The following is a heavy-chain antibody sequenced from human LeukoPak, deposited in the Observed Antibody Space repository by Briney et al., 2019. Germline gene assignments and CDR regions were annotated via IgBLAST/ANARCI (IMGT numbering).Heavy chain of an antibody. D-gene: IGHD3-22*01. CDR3: AKGDYYDSSGDYPFDY. V-gene: IGHV3-33*06. J-gene: IGHJ4*02. CDR1: GFTFSSYG. CDR2: IWYDGSNK. Sequence: QPGRSLLLSCAASGFTFSSYGMHWVRQAPGKGLEWVAVIWYDGSNKYYADSVKGRFTISRDNSKNTLYLQMNSLRAEDTAVYYCAKGDYYDSSGDYPFDYWGQGTLVTVSS.